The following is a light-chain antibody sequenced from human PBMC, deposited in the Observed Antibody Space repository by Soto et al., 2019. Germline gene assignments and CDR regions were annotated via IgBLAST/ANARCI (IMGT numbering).Light chain of an antibody. CDR2: AAS. CDR3: QQANSFPIT. CDR1: QSISSY. V-gene: IGKV1-39*01. Sequence: IQMTPAPSPLSASVRDPVTITCLASQSISSYLNWYQQKPGKAPKLLIYAASSLQSGVPSRFSGSGSGTDFTLTISSLQPEDFATYYCQQANSFPITFGQGTRLEIK. J-gene: IGKJ5*01.